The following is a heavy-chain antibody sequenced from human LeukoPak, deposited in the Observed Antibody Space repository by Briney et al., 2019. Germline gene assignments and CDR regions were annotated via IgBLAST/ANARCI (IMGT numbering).Heavy chain of an antibody. D-gene: IGHD6-13*01. Sequence: GGSLRLSCAASGFTFSSYGMSWVRQAPGKGLEWVSAIETGGASTYYADSVKGRFSISRDNSKNTLYLQMNSLRAEDTAVYYCAKVLAAGTYYYYYMDVWGKGTTVTVSS. V-gene: IGHV3-23*05. CDR2: IETGGAST. J-gene: IGHJ6*03. CDR3: AKVLAAGTYYYYYMDV. CDR1: GFTFSSYG.